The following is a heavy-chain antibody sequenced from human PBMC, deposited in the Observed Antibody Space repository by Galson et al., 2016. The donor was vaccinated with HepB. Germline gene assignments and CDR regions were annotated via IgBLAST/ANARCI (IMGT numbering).Heavy chain of an antibody. J-gene: IGHJ4*02. V-gene: IGHV3-30*03. CDR1: GFTFSGYG. Sequence: SLRLSCAASGFTFSGYGMHWVRQAPGKGLEWVALISHAGTETFYADSVKGRFTISRDNSKNTLSLQMNSLRPEDTAVYYCAIPDYWGQGTLVTVSS. CDR2: ISHAGTET. CDR3: AIPDY.